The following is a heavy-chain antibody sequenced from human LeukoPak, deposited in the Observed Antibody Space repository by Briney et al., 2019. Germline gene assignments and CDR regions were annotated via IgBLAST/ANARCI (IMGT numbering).Heavy chain of an antibody. Sequence: HPGGSLRLSCEASGFTVSGDFMSWVRQTPGTGLEWVSVIYSGGLTDYADSVKGRFTISADNSKNTLHLQMNSLRAEDTAIYYCARTMTTMTIGFYFDLWGQGTLVTVSS. CDR3: ARTMTTMTIGFYFDL. CDR1: GFTVSGDF. CDR2: IYSGGLT. V-gene: IGHV3-66*01. J-gene: IGHJ5*02. D-gene: IGHD4-17*01.